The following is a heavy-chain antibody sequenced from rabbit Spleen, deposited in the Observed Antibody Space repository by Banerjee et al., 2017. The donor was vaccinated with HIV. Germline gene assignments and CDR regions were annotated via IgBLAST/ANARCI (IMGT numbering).Heavy chain of an antibody. Sequence: QSLEESGGDLVKPEGSLTLTCTASGFSFSSSHYLCWVRQAPGKGLEWIACIVGGGSGSTYYATWAKGRFTISKTSSTTVTLQLSRLTAADTATYFCTTYVGNTWAYALWGPGTLVTVS. CDR3: TTYVGNTWAYAL. CDR1: GFSFSSSHY. V-gene: IGHV1S40*01. D-gene: IGHD4-2*01. CDR2: IVGGGSGST. J-gene: IGHJ4*01.